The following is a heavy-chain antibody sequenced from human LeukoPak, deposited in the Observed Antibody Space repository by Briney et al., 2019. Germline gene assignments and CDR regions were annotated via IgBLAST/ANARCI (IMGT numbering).Heavy chain of an antibody. Sequence: PSETLSLTCAVYGGSFSGYYWSWIRQPPGKGLEWIGEINHSGSTNYNPSLKSRVTISVDTSKNQFSLKLSSVTAADTAVYYCARGGLRVATRALDYWGQGTLVTVSS. CDR2: INHSGST. J-gene: IGHJ4*02. CDR1: GGSFSGYY. D-gene: IGHD5-12*01. V-gene: IGHV4-34*01. CDR3: ARGGLRVATRALDY.